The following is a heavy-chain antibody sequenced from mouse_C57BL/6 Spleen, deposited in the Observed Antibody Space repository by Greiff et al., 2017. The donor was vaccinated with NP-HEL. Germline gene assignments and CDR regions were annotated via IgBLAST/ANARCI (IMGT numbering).Heavy chain of an antibody. D-gene: IGHD1-1*01. CDR2: ILPGSGST. Sequence: QVQLQQSGAELMKPGASVKLSCKATGYTFTGYWIEWVKQRPGHGLEWIGEILPGSGSTNYNEKFKGKATFTADTSSNTAYMQRRSLTAEDSAVYYCARSHYGSSSAMDCWGQGTSVTVAS. V-gene: IGHV1-9*01. CDR3: ARSHYGSSSAMDC. J-gene: IGHJ4*01. CDR1: GYTFTGYW.